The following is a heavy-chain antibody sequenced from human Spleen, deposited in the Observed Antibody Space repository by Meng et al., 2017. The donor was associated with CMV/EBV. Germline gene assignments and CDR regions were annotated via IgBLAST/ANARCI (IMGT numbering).Heavy chain of an antibody. J-gene: IGHJ4*02. CDR2: VSNTGDST. CDR1: GFTFDNYA. D-gene: IGHD6-25*01. CDR3: AKDAIAAADTGYFDY. Sequence: GESLKISCAASGFTFDNYAMSWVRQAPGKGLEWVSSVSNTGDSTYYAESVKGRFTISRDNSKNTVYLQMSSLRAEDTAVYYCAKDAIAAADTGYFDYWGQGTLVTVS. V-gene: IGHV3-23*01.